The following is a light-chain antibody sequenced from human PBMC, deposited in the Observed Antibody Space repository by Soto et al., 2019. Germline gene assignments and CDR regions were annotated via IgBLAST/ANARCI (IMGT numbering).Light chain of an antibody. Sequence: EIVMTHSPATVPASPCERVTLSFSASQSVNSDLAWYQQTPGQAPRPLIYDASTRAAGVPARFSGSGSGTEFTLTISSLQSEDFALYYCQQYSQWPLYTFGQGTKVDIK. J-gene: IGKJ2*01. CDR3: QQYSQWPLYT. V-gene: IGKV3-15*01. CDR2: DAS. CDR1: QSVNSD.